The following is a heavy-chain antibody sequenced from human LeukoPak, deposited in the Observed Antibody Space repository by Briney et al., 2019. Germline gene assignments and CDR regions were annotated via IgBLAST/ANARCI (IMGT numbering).Heavy chain of an antibody. CDR2: IWYDGSNR. V-gene: IGHV3-33*01. Sequence: GGSLRLSCAASGFTFSTYGMHWVRQAPGKGLEWVAVIWYDGSNRYYAASVTGRFTISRDNPKNTLYLEMNRLRAEDTAVYYCARGARSGWFRGDYWGQGTLVTVSS. D-gene: IGHD6-19*01. J-gene: IGHJ4*02. CDR1: GFTFSTYG. CDR3: ARGARSGWFRGDY.